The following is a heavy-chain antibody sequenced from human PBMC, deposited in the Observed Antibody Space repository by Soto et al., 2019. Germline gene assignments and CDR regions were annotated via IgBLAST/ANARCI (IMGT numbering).Heavy chain of an antibody. CDR2: IYYSGST. V-gene: IGHV4-30-4*01. CDR3: AISYLSSVGMDV. J-gene: IGHJ6*02. CDR1: GGSISSGDYY. Sequence: SETLSLTCTVSGGSISSGDYYWSCIRQPPGEGLEWIGYIYYSGSTYYNPSLKSRVTISVDTSKNQFSLKLSSVTAADTAVYYCAISYLSSVGMDVWGQGTTVTVSS. D-gene: IGHD3-10*01.